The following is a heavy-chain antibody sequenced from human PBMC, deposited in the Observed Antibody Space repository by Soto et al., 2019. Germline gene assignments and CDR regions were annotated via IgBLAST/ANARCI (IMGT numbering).Heavy chain of an antibody. CDR3: AKDPAYHHFDC. CDR1: GFTFSSYA. V-gene: IGHV3-23*01. J-gene: IGHJ4*02. CDR2: ISGSGGST. Sequence: RGSLRLSCAASGFTFSSYAMSWVRQAPGKGLEWVSVISGSGGSTYYADSVKGRFTISRDNSRNTLYLQMNSLRAEDTAVYYCAKDPAYHHFDCWGQGTLVTVSS.